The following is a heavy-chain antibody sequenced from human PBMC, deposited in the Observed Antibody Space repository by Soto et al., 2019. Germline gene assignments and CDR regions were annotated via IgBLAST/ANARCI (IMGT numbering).Heavy chain of an antibody. J-gene: IGHJ3*02. CDR2: IKQDGSEK. Sequence: GGSLRLSCAASGFTFSSYWMSWVRQAPGKGLEWVANIKQDGSEKYYVDSVKGRFTISRDNAKNSLYLQMNSLRAEDTAVYYCARXVELELRTPGAFDIWGQGTMVTVSS. D-gene: IGHD1-7*01. CDR1: GFTFSSYW. CDR3: ARXVELELRTPGAFDI. V-gene: IGHV3-7*01.